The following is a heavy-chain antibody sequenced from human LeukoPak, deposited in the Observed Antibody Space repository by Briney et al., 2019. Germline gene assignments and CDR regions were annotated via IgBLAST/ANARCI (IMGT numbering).Heavy chain of an antibody. V-gene: IGHV3-30*18. CDR2: ISYDGSNK. Sequence: PGGSLRLSCAASGFTFSSYGMLWVRQAPGKGLEWVAVISYDGSNKYYADSVKDRFTISRDNSKNTLYLQMNSLRAEDTAVYYCAKFGYYDSSGPGVNFDYWGQGTLVTVSS. D-gene: IGHD3-22*01. CDR3: AKFGYYDSSGPGVNFDY. J-gene: IGHJ4*02. CDR1: GFTFSSYG.